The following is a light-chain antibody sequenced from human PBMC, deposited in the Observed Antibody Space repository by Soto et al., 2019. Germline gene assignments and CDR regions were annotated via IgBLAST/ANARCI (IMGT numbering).Light chain of an antibody. Sequence: DIQMTQSPSSVSASVGDRVTITCRASQGISSWLAWYQHKPGKAPKLLIYAASSLQSGCTSRFSGSGTGTDCTLTISSLQHYYAANYYGQQANSFPLTFGGGTKVEIK. CDR3: QQANSFPLT. V-gene: IGKV1-12*01. J-gene: IGKJ4*01. CDR1: QGISSW. CDR2: AAS.